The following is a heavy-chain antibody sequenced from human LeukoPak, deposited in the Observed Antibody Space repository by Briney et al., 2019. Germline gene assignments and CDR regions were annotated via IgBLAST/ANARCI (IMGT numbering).Heavy chain of an antibody. CDR1: GFTFSSYG. D-gene: IGHD1-26*01. CDR3: AREKWELPYFDY. V-gene: IGHV3-30*03. Sequence: GGSLRLSCAASGFTFSSYGMHWVRQAPGKGLEWVAVISYDGSNKYYADSVKGRFTISRDNSKNTLYLQMNSLRAEDTAVYYCAREKWELPYFDYWGQGTLVTVSS. CDR2: ISYDGSNK. J-gene: IGHJ4*02.